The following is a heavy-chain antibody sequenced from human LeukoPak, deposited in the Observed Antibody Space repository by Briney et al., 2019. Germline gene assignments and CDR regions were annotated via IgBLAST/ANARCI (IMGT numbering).Heavy chain of an antibody. CDR1: GGSISSSSSY. D-gene: IGHD6-13*01. J-gene: IGHJ4*02. CDR2: IYYSGSS. V-gene: IGHV4-39*02. Sequence: SETLSLTCSVSGGSISSSSSYWGWIRQPPGKGLEWIGSIYYSGSSFDNPALKSRVTISVDTSKNQFSLKLSSVTAADTAVYYCARDLAAAAGTGPPDYWGQGTLVTVSS. CDR3: ARDLAAAAGTGPPDY.